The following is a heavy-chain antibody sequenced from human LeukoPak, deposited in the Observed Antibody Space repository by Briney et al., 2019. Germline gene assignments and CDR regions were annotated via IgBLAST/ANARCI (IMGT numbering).Heavy chain of an antibody. J-gene: IGHJ4*02. D-gene: IGHD1-7*01. CDR3: ARDRSSENYRYFDY. Sequence: SQTLSLTCTVSGGSISSGDYYWSWIRQPPGKGLEWIGYIYYSGSTYYNPSLKSRVTISVDTSKNQFSLKLSSVTAADTAVYYCARDRSSENYRYFDYWGQGTLVTVSS. CDR1: GGSISSGDYY. CDR2: IYYSGST. V-gene: IGHV4-30-4*01.